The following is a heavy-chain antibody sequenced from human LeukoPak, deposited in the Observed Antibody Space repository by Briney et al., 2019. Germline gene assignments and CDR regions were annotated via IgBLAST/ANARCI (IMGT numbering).Heavy chain of an antibody. CDR2: ISSSSSNI. D-gene: IGHD4-11*01. V-gene: IGHV3-21*01. CDR1: GFTFSSYS. Sequence: GGSLRLSCAASGFTFSSYSMDWVRQAPDKGLEWVSSISSSSSNIYYADSVKGRFTISRDNAKNSLYLQMNSLRAEDTAVYYCARDVLTTGAYYFHYGGQGTLVTVP. J-gene: IGHJ4*02. CDR3: ARDVLTTGAYYFHY.